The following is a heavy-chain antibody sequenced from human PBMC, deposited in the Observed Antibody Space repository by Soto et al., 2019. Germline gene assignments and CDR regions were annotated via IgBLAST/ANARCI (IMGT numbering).Heavy chain of an antibody. D-gene: IGHD3-3*01. CDR3: ARGNGDGVVIMCYYYYGMEV. CDR1: GGTFSSYA. CDR2: IIPIFGTA. V-gene: IGHV1-69*01. J-gene: IGHJ6*02. Sequence: QVQLVQSGAEVKKPGSSVKVSCKASGGTFSSYAISWVRQAPGQGLEWMGGIIPIFGTANYAQKFQGRVTITEDEYTSTAYRELSSVRSEDTAVYYCARGNGDGVVIMCYYYYGMEVWGQGTTVTVSS.